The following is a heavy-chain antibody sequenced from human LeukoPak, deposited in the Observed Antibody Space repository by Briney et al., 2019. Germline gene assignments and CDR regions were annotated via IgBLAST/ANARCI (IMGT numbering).Heavy chain of an antibody. V-gene: IGHV3-72*01. CDR1: GFTFSDHY. Sequence: GGSLRLSCAASGFTFSDHYMDWVRQPPGKGLEWVGRTRNKANSYTTEYAASVKGRFTISRDDPKNSLYLQMNSLKTEDTAVYYCARRGVGAFDYWGQGTLVTVSS. D-gene: IGHD3-10*01. CDR3: ARRGVGAFDY. CDR2: TRNKANSYTT. J-gene: IGHJ4*02.